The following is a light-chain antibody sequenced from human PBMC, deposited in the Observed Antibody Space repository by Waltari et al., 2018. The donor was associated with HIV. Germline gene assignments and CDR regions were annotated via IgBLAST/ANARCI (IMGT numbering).Light chain of an antibody. CDR2: EGI. CDR1: RSDIGNYHL. V-gene: IGLV2-23*01. J-gene: IGLJ2*01. CDR3: SSYGGSSNWL. Sequence: QSALTQPASVSGSPGQSITISCTGTRSDIGNYHLVSWYQQHPGKAPKLILYEGIKRPSGVSNRISGSKSANTASLTISGLQAEDEADYFCSSYGGSSNWLFGGGTKLTVL.